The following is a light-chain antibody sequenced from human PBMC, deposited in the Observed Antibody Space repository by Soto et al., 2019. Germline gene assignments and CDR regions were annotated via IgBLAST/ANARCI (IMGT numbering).Light chain of an antibody. CDR2: EVT. Sequence: QSVLTQPASVSGSPGQSITISCTGTSSDVGGYNYVSWYQHHPGKAPKLMIYEVTYRPSGVSNRFSASKSGDTASLTISGLRAEDEADYYCSSYTSSSTLDFGTGTKVTVL. V-gene: IGLV2-14*01. J-gene: IGLJ1*01. CDR3: SSYTSSSTLD. CDR1: SSDVGGYNY.